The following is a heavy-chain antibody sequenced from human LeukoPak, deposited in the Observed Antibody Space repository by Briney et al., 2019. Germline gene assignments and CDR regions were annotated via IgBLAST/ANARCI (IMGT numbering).Heavy chain of an antibody. J-gene: IGHJ5*02. CDR1: GFTFSSYG. Sequence: PGGSLRLSCAASGFTFSSYGMHWVRQAPGRGLEWVAVISYDGGNQYYADSVKGRFTISRDNYKNTLYLQMNSLRPEDTAVYYCARPDLMRELRFDPWGQGTLVTVSS. V-gene: IGHV3-30*03. D-gene: IGHD1-7*01. CDR3: ARPDLMRELRFDP. CDR2: ISYDGGNQ.